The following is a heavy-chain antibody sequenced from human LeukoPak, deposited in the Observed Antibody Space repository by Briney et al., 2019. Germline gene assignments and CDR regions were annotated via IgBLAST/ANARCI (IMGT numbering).Heavy chain of an antibody. CDR2: IYYSGST. Sequence: SETLSLTCTVSGGSISSSSYYWGWIRQPPGKGLEWIGSIYYSGSTYYNPSLKSRVTISVDTSKNQFSLMLSSVPAAHAAVYYCASHNGAGDYDFWSGYYRGEDWFDPWGQGTLVTVSS. V-gene: IGHV4-39*01. J-gene: IGHJ5*02. CDR3: ASHNGAGDYDFWSGYYRGEDWFDP. CDR1: GGSISSSSYY. D-gene: IGHD3-3*01.